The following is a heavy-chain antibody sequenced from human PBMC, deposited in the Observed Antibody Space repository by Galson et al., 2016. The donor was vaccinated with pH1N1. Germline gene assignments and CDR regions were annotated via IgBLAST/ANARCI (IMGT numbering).Heavy chain of an antibody. J-gene: IGHJ4*02. V-gene: IGHV3-7*03. CDR1: GFTFSSYW. CDR2: IKQDGSEI. CDR3: ARARGGYDLDY. D-gene: IGHD5-12*01. Sequence: SLRLSCAPSGFTFSSYWMSWVRQAPGKGLEWAANIKQDGSEIYYVDSVKGRFTISRDNAKNSLYLQMNSLRAEDTAVYYCARARGGYDLDYWGQGTLVTVSS.